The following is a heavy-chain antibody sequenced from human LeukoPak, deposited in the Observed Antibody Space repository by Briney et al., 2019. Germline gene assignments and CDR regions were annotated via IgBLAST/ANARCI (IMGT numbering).Heavy chain of an antibody. D-gene: IGHD3-3*01. CDR3: AKDYYDFWSRLDY. CDR2: ISGSGGST. CDR1: GFTFSSYA. V-gene: IGHV3-23*01. J-gene: IGHJ4*02. Sequence: GGSLRLSCAASGFTFSSYAMSWVRQAPGKELEWVSAISGSGGSTYYADSVKGRFTISRDNSKNTLYLQMNSLRAEDTAVYYCAKDYYDFWSRLDYWGQGTLVTVSS.